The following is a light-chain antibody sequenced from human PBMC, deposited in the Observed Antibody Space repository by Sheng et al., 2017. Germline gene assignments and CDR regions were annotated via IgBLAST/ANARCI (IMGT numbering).Light chain of an antibody. V-gene: IGKV1-6*01. CDR1: QGIRND. J-gene: IGKJ1*01. CDR2: CI. Sequence: AIQMTQSPSSLSASVGDRVTITCRASQGIRNDLGWYQQKTRESPQPPDLWCIHFTKWVPSRFSGSGSGTDFTLTISSLQPEDFATYYCLQDYNYPRTFGQGTKVEIK. CDR3: LQDYNYPRT.